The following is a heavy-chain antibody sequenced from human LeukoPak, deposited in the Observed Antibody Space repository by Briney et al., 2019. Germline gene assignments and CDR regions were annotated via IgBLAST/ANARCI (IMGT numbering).Heavy chain of an antibody. CDR2: IVVGSGNT. Sequence: SVKVSCKASGFTFTSSAMQWVRQARGQRLEWIGWIVVGSGNTNYAQKFQGRVTMTRDTSTSTVYMELSSLRSEDTAVYYCARDPPDSSGYYPLNYGMDVWGQGTTVTVSS. CDR3: ARDPPDSSGYYPLNYGMDV. CDR1: GFTFTSSA. V-gene: IGHV1-58*02. D-gene: IGHD3-22*01. J-gene: IGHJ6*02.